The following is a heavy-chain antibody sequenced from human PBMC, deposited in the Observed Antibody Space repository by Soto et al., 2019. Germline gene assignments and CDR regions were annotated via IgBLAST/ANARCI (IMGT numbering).Heavy chain of an antibody. CDR2: INHSGST. CDR3: ARGILVLRYFDWCEYYQH. D-gene: IGHD3-9*01. J-gene: IGHJ1*01. V-gene: IGHV4-34*01. Sequence: SETLSLTCAVYGGSFSGYYWSWIRQPPGKGLEWIGEINHSGSTNYNPSLKSRVTISVDTSKNQFSLKLSSVTAADTAVYYCARGILVLRYFDWCEYYQHWGQGTLVTVSS. CDR1: GGSFSGYY.